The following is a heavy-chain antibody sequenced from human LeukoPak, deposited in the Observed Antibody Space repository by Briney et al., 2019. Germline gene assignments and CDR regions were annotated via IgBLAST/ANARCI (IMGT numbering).Heavy chain of an antibody. J-gene: IGHJ4*02. Sequence: ASETLPLTCTVSGGSISSYYWSWIRQPAGKGLEWIGRIYTSGSTNYNPSLKSRVTMSVDTSNNHFSLKLSSVTAADTAVYYCARDQDGSFEYWGQGTLVTVSS. V-gene: IGHV4-4*07. CDR3: ARDQDGSFEY. CDR2: IYTSGST. CDR1: GGSISSYY. D-gene: IGHD5-24*01.